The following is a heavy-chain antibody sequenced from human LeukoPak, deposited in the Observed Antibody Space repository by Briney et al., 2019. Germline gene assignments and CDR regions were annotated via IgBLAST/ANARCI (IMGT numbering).Heavy chain of an antibody. Sequence: PSETLSLTCTVSGGSISSYYWSWIRQPPGKGLEWIGYIYYSGSTNYNPSLKSRVTISVDTSENQFSLKLSPVTAADTAVYYCARIGLAAAGYYFDYWGQGTLVTVSS. CDR3: ARIGLAAAGYYFDY. CDR2: IYYSGST. D-gene: IGHD6-13*01. J-gene: IGHJ4*02. CDR1: GGSISSYY. V-gene: IGHV4-59*01.